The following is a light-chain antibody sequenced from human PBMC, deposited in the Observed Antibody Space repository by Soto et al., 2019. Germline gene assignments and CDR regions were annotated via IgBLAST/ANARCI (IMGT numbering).Light chain of an antibody. J-gene: IGLJ1*01. CDR3: CSSAPLSTYV. CDR1: SSDVGTYNL. CDR2: EST. Sequence: QSALTQPASVSGSPGQSITFSCTGTSSDVGTYNLVSWYQQRPGKAPKLMIFESTKRPSGVSNRFSGSKSGNTASLTISGLQAEDEADYYCCSSAPLSTYVFGTGTTLTVL. V-gene: IGLV2-23*01.